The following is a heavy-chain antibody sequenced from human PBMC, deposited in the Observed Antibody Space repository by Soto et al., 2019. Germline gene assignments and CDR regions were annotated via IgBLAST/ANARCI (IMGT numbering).Heavy chain of an antibody. CDR3: AGPYSSGWNVYFQH. CDR1: GYTFTSYA. D-gene: IGHD6-19*01. Sequence: QVQLVQSGAEVKKPGASVKVSCKASGYTFTSYAMHWVRQAPGQRLEWMGWINAGNGNTKYSQKFQGRVTITRETSASTAYMELSSLRSEDTAVYYCAGPYSSGWNVYFQHWGQGTLVTVSS. J-gene: IGHJ1*01. V-gene: IGHV1-3*01. CDR2: INAGNGNT.